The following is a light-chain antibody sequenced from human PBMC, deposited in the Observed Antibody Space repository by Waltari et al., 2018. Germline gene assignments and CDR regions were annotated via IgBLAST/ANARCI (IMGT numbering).Light chain of an antibody. CDR3: QQYNSLWT. CDR2: KAS. Sequence: TQSPATLSLSPGERATLSCRASQSISSWLAWYQQKPGKAPKLLIYKASSLESGVPSRFSGSGSGTEFTLTISSLQPDDFATYYCQQYNSLWTFGQGTKVEIK. CDR1: QSISSW. V-gene: IGKV1-5*03. J-gene: IGKJ1*01.